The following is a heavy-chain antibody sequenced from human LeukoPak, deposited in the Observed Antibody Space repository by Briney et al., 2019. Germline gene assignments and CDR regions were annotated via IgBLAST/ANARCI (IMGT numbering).Heavy chain of an antibody. D-gene: IGHD3/OR15-3a*01. CDR2: IYPGDSDT. J-gene: IGHJ4*02. CDR1: DYNFTRYW. CDR3: ARSGLLDY. Sequence: SRHMSCKGSDYNFTRYWIGSMRQMPGEGLEWLGIIYPGDSDTRYSPSFQGQVTISADKSISTAYLQWNSLKASDTAMYYCARSGLLDYWGQGTLVTVSS. V-gene: IGHV5-51*01.